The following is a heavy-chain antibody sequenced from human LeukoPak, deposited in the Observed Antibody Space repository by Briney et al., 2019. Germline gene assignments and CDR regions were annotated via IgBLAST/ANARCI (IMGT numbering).Heavy chain of an antibody. J-gene: IGHJ4*02. CDR3: ARGPGGNDWSAFDY. V-gene: IGHV1-8*03. CDR1: GYTFTSYD. CDR2: MNANSGNT. Sequence: GSVKVSCKASGYTFTSYDINWVRQATGQGLEWMGGMNANSGNTGYAHKFQGRVTITRDTSISTAYMELSSLRAEDTAVYYCARGPGGNDWSAFDYWGQGTMVTVSS. D-gene: IGHD4-23*01.